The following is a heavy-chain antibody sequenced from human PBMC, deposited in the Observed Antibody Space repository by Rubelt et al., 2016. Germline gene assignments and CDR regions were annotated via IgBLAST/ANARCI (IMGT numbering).Heavy chain of an antibody. Sequence: VQLEESGGGVVQPGRSLRLSCAASGFTFSNYWMHWVRQVPGKGLVWVSRIDSDGGTTKYADSVKGRFTISRDNAKNTLYLQMNSLRVEDTAVYYCARGHYYDMDVWGQGTTVTVSS. J-gene: IGHJ6*02. V-gene: IGHV3-74*03. CDR1: GFTFSNYW. CDR2: IDSDGGTT. CDR3: ARGHYYDMDV.